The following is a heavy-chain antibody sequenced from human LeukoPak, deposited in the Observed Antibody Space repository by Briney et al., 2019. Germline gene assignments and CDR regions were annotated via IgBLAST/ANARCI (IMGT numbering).Heavy chain of an antibody. Sequence: GKGLEGGSAISGSGGSTYYADSVKGRFTISRDNSKNTLYLQMNSLRAEDTAVYYCAKVGATLESYFDYWGQGTLVTVSS. J-gene: IGHJ4*02. D-gene: IGHD1-26*01. CDR2: ISGSGGST. CDR3: AKVGATLESYFDY. V-gene: IGHV3-23*01.